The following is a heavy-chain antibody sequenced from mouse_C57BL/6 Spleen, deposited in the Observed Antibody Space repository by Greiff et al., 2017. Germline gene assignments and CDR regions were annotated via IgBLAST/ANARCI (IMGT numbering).Heavy chain of an antibody. D-gene: IGHD2-4*01. CDR2: INPNNGGT. CDR3: ARGDYGGYFDY. CDR1: GYTFTDYN. Sequence: VQLKESGPELVKPGASVKMSCKASGYTFTDYNMHWVKQSHGKSLEWIGYINPNNGGTSYNQKFKGKATLTVNKSYSTPYMELHSLTSENSAVYYCARGDYGGYFDYWGQGTTLTVSS. V-gene: IGHV1-22*01. J-gene: IGHJ2*01.